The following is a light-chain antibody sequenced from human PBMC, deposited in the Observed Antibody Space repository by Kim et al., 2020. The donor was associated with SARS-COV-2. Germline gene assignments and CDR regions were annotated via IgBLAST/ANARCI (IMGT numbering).Light chain of an antibody. CDR3: QKCDSAPWT. J-gene: IGKJ1*01. Sequence: AAGGDRFTITCRASQDISNYLAWFQLKPGKAPKLLIYAASALQPGVPSRFSGSGSGTDFTLTVTSLQPEDVATYYCQKCDSAPWTFGQGTKVDIK. CDR2: AAS. V-gene: IGKV1-27*01. CDR1: QDISNY.